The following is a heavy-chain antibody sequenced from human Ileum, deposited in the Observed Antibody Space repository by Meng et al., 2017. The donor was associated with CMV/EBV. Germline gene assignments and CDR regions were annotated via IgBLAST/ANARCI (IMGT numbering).Heavy chain of an antibody. D-gene: IGHD6-6*01. Sequence: ASVNVSCKSSGYTLTTYYVHWVRQAPGQGLEWMGIINPSGGTTTYAQKLQGRVIMTRDTSTSTLFMALSSLRSEDTAAYYCARAVGTESIARGYGMDVWGQGTTVTVSS. CDR2: INPSGGTT. CDR1: GYTLTTYY. J-gene: IGHJ6*02. CDR3: ARAVGTESIARGYGMDV. V-gene: IGHV1-46*01.